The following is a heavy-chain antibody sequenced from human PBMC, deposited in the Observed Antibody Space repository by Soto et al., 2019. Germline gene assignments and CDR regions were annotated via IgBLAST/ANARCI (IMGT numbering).Heavy chain of an antibody. CDR2: TYYSGST. D-gene: IGHD6-13*01. Sequence: QVQLQESGPRLVKPSETLSLTCTVSGGSMIAYYWNWMLQPPGKGLQWIGYTYYSGSTTYNPSLKSRVTISVDSSKNQFSLKLDSVTPADTAVYYCARVRGTAGKRYFDYWGPGTLVNVSS. CDR3: ARVRGTAGKRYFDY. J-gene: IGHJ4*02. V-gene: IGHV4-59*01. CDR1: GGSMIAYY.